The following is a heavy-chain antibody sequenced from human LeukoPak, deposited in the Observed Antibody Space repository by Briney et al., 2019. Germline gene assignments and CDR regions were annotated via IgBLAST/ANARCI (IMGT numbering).Heavy chain of an antibody. CDR3: ARVVSGWFGELLAFDI. Sequence: ASVKVSCKASGYTFTSYGISWVRQAPGQGLEWMGWISAYNGNTNYAQKLQGRVTTTTDTSTSTAYMELRSLRSDDTAVYYCARVVSGWFGELLAFDIWGQGTMVTVSS. V-gene: IGHV1-18*01. J-gene: IGHJ3*02. CDR1: GYTFTSYG. D-gene: IGHD3-10*01. CDR2: ISAYNGNT.